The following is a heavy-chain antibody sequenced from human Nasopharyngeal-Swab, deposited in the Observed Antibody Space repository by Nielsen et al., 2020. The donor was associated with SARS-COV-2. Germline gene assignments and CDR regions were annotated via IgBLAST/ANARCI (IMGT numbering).Heavy chain of an antibody. J-gene: IGHJ4*02. V-gene: IGHV3-33*01. CDR2: IWYDGSNK. CDR3: SSGKDFYFDY. CDR1: GFTFRSYG. D-gene: IGHD1-26*01. Sequence: GESLKIPCAASGFTFRSYGMPWVRQAPGKGLEWVAVIWYDGSNKYYADSVKGRFTISRDNSKNTLYLQMNSLRAEDTAVYYCSSGKDFYFDYWGQGTLVTVSS.